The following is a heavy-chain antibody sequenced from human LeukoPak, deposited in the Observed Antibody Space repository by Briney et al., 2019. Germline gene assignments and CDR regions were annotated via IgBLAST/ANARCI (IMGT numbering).Heavy chain of an antibody. Sequence: SETLSLTCTVSGYSISSGYYWGWIRQPPGKGLEWIGSIYHSGSTYYNPSLKSRVTISVDTSKNQFSLKLSSVTAADTAVYYCARDPPGIVATFEGFDYWGQGTLVTVSS. D-gene: IGHD5-12*01. V-gene: IGHV4-38-2*02. J-gene: IGHJ4*02. CDR3: ARDPPGIVATFEGFDY. CDR2: IYHSGST. CDR1: GYSISSGYY.